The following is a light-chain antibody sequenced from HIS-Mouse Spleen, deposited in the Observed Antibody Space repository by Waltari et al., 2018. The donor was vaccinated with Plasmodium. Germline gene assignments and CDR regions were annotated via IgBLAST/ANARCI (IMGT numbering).Light chain of an antibody. CDR2: AAS. Sequence: DIQMTQSPSSLSASVGDRVTITCRASQGISNYLACYQQKPGKVPKLLIYAASTLHSGVPSRFSCSGSGTDFTLTSSSLQPEDVATYYCQKYNSAPWTFGQGTKVEIK. V-gene: IGKV1-27*01. J-gene: IGKJ1*01. CDR1: QGISNY. CDR3: QKYNSAPWT.